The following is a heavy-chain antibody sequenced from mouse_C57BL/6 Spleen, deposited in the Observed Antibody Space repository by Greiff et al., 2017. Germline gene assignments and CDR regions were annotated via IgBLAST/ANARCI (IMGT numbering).Heavy chain of an antibody. CDR1: GFTFSDFY. CDR2: SRNKANDYTT. CDR3: ARDRYYYDGDWYFDV. D-gene: IGHD2-4*01. J-gene: IGHJ1*03. V-gene: IGHV7-1*01. Sequence: EVKLVESGGGLVQSGRSLRLSCATSGFTFSDFYMEWVRQAPGKGLEWIAASRNKANDYTTEYSASVKGRFIVSRDTSQSILYLQMNALRAEDTAIYYCARDRYYYDGDWYFDVWGTGTTVTVSS.